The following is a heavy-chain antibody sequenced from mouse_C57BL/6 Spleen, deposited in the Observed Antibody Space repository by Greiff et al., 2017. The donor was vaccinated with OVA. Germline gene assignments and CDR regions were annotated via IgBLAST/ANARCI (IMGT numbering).Heavy chain of an antibody. Sequence: EVQLVESGGGLVQPKGSLKLSCAASGFSFNTYAMNWVRQAPGKGLEWVARIRSKSNNYATYYADSVKDRFTISRDDSESMLYLQMNNLKTEDTAMYYCVRHRDYYGSDYAMDYWGQGTSVTVSS. CDR3: VRHRDYYGSDYAMDY. D-gene: IGHD1-1*01. V-gene: IGHV10-1*01. CDR1: GFSFNTYA. CDR2: IRSKSNNYAT. J-gene: IGHJ4*01.